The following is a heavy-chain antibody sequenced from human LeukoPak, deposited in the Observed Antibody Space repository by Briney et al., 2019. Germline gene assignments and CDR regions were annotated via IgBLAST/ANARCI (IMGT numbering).Heavy chain of an antibody. CDR2: ISGGGGT. V-gene: IGHV3-23*01. CDR3: AKDPRVATIVIFDY. Sequence: GVSLRLSCAASGFTFSSYAMSWVRQAPGKGLEWVSSISGGGGTYYADSVRGRFTISRDNSKNTLYLQMNSLRAEDTAVYYCAKDPRVATIVIFDYWGQGTLVTVSS. J-gene: IGHJ4*02. CDR1: GFTFSSYA. D-gene: IGHD5-12*01.